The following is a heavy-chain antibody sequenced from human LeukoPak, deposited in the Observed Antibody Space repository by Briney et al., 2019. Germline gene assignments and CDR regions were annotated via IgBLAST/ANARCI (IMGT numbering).Heavy chain of an antibody. CDR1: GFTFSSYG. V-gene: IGHV3-21*01. Sequence: GGSLRPSCAASGFTFSSYGMHWVRQAPGKGLEWVSSISSSSSYIYYADSVKGRFTISRDNAKNSLYLQMNSLRAEDTAVYYCASQGVGATDFDYWGQGTLVTVSS. CDR3: ASQGVGATDFDY. CDR2: ISSSSSYI. J-gene: IGHJ4*02. D-gene: IGHD1-26*01.